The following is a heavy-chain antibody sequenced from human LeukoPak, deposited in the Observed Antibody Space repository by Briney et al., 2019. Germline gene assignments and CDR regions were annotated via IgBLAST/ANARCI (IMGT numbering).Heavy chain of an antibody. D-gene: IGHD6-13*01. CDR1: GHTFTGYY. V-gene: IGHV1-2*06. J-gene: IGHJ3*02. CDR2: INPNSGGT. Sequence: GASVKVSCKASGHTFTGYYMHWVRQAPGQGLEWMGRINPNSGGTNYAQKFQGRDTMTRDTSISTAYMELSRLRSDDTAVYYCAITKTYSSSWRDAFDIWGQGTMVTVSS. CDR3: AITKTYSSSWRDAFDI.